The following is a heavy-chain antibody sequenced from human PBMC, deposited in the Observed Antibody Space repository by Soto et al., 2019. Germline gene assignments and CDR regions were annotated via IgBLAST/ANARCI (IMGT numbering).Heavy chain of an antibody. CDR1: GGSFSGYY. CDR2: INHSGST. Sequence: SETLSLTCAVYGGSFSGYYWSWIRQPPGKGLEWIGEINHSGSTNYNPSLKSRVTISVDTSKNQFSLKLSSVTAADTAVYYCARVVPIAAAGTENFDYWGQGTLVTVSS. CDR3: ARVVPIAAAGTENFDY. D-gene: IGHD6-13*01. J-gene: IGHJ4*02. V-gene: IGHV4-34*01.